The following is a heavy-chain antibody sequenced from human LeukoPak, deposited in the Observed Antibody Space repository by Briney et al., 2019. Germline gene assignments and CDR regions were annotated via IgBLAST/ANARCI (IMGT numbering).Heavy chain of an antibody. CDR2: IYTTGST. D-gene: IGHD3-9*01. CDR3: ARGGARYYDILTGYYTEPFDY. J-gene: IGHJ4*02. Sequence: PSETLSLTCTVSGGSISTYYWGWIRQPAGKGLEWIGRIYTTGSTNYNPSLKSRVTISVDTSKNQFSLKPSSVTAADTAVYYCARGGARYYDILTGYYTEPFDYWGQGTLVTVSS. CDR1: GGSISTYY. V-gene: IGHV4-4*07.